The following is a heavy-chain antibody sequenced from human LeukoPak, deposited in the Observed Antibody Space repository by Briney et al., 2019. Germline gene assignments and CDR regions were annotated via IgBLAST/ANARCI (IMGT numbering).Heavy chain of an antibody. D-gene: IGHD3-22*01. CDR2: ISSSGSTI. CDR3: AREKRYYDSSGYQD. CDR1: GFTFSDYY. J-gene: IGHJ4*02. V-gene: IGHV3-11*01. Sequence: AGGSLRLSCAASGFTFSDYYMSWIRQAPGKGLEWVSYISSSGSTIYYADSVKGRFTISRDNAKNSLYLQMNSLRAEDTAVYYCAREKRYYDSSGYQDWGQGTLVTVS.